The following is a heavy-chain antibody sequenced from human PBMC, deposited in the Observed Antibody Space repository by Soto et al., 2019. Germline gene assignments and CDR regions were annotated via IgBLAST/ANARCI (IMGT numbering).Heavy chain of an antibody. J-gene: IGHJ4*02. CDR2: IWYDGSNK. CDR1: GFTFSSYG. CDR3: ALSDDSGGYADY. D-gene: IGHD3-22*01. Sequence: ESVGGVVQPGRSLRLSCAASGFTFSSYGMHWVRQAPGKGLEWVAVIWYDGSNKYYADSVKGRFTISRDNSKNTLYLQMNSLGAEDTAVYYCALSDDSGGYADYWGQGTLVTVSS. V-gene: IGHV3-33*01.